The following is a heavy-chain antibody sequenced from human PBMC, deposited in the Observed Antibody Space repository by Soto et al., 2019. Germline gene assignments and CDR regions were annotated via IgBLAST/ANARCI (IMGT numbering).Heavy chain of an antibody. Sequence: QVQLQQWGAGLLKPSETLSLTCAAYGGSFGAYYWTWIRQPPGKGLEWIGEINHSGSTNYNPSLESRVTISVDTSKNQFSLKLRSVTAADTAVYYCARGTNLRCFDWGQGTLVTVSS. V-gene: IGHV4-34*01. J-gene: IGHJ4*02. CDR3: ARGTNLRCFD. D-gene: IGHD3-9*01. CDR1: GGSFGAYY. CDR2: INHSGST.